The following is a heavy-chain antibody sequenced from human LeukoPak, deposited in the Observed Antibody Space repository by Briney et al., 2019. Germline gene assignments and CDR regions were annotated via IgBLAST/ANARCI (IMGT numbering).Heavy chain of an antibody. J-gene: IGHJ4*02. V-gene: IGHV3-48*01. CDR2: ITNSGNSK. D-gene: IGHD3-3*01. CDR3: AREDFGGVSY. Sequence: GGSLRLSCAASEFTFSSYSMNWVRQAPGKGLEWVSYITNSGNSKSYADSVKGRFTISRDNTKNSLYLQMNGLRAEDTAVYYCAREDFGGVSYWGQGTLVTVSS. CDR1: EFTFSSYS.